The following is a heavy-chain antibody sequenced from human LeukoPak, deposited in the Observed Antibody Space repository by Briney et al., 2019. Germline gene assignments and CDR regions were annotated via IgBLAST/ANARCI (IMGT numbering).Heavy chain of an antibody. D-gene: IGHD4-17*01. CDR3: ARASHDYGDYSHFDY. V-gene: IGHV4-59*01. J-gene: IGHJ4*02. Sequence: SETLSLTCSVSGGSITNYYWGWIRQPPGKGLEFIGYVYYTGSTNYNPSLKSRVTISVDTSKNQFSLNLSSLTAADTAVYYCARASHDYGDYSHFDYWGQGTLVTVSS. CDR1: GGSITNYY. CDR2: VYYTGST.